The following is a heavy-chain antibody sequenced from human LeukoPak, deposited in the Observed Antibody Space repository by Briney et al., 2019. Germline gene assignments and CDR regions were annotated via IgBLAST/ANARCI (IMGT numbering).Heavy chain of an antibody. CDR2: LSGSGRLV. D-gene: IGHD7-27*01. Sequence: PGGSLRLSCAASGFGFSSGTMNWVRQAPGKALEWVSSLSGSGRLVWYAASVKGRFNISRDNAANSLFLQMNSLRVEDTAVYYCARDLQTGLAFDAWGQGTVVAVSS. V-gene: IGHV3-21*06. CDR1: GFGFSSGT. CDR3: ARDLQTGLAFDA. J-gene: IGHJ3*01.